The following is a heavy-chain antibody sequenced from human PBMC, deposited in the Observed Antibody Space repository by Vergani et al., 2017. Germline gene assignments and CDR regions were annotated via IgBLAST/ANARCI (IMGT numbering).Heavy chain of an antibody. J-gene: IGHJ4*02. V-gene: IGHV4-39*01. D-gene: IGHD3-10*01. CDR3: ARGRGWFGDKRYFDY. Sequence: QMQLQESGPGLVKPSETLSLSCTVSGDSISTSSYAWGWIRQPPGKTLEWIGTVFYGGRTSYNPSLKSRVTLSLDTSKKQISLHLTSVTAADTAVYYCARGRGWFGDKRYFDYWGQGTLVTVSS. CDR1: GDSISTSSYA. CDR2: VFYGGRT.